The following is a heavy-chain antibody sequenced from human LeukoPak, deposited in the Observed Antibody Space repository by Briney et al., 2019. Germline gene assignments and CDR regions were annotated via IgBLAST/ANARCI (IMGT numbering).Heavy chain of an antibody. Sequence: SETLSLTCTVPGYSISSGYYWGWIRHPPWKGPEWIGSIYHSGSTYYNPSLKSRVTISVDTSKNQFSLKLSSVTAADTAVYFHAGGRIRYFDWAPDYWGQGTLVTVSS. D-gene: IGHD3-9*01. V-gene: IGHV4-38-2*02. J-gene: IGHJ4*02. CDR1: GYSISSGYY. CDR2: IYHSGST. CDR3: AGGRIRYFDWAPDY.